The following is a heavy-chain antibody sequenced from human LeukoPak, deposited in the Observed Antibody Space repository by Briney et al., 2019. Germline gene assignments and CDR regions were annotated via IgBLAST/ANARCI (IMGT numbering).Heavy chain of an antibody. D-gene: IGHD2-15*01. CDR3: ARGTHYGMDV. Sequence: SETLSLTCAVYGGSFSGYYWGWIRQPPGNGLEWIGEINHSGSTNYNPSLKSRVTISVDTSKNQFSLKLSSVTAADTAVYYCARGTHYGMDVWGQGIAVTVSS. CDR2: INHSGST. CDR1: GGSFSGYY. J-gene: IGHJ6*02. V-gene: IGHV4-34*01.